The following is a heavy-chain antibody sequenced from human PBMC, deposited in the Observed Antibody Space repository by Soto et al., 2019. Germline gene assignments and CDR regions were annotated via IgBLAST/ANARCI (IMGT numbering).Heavy chain of an antibody. Sequence: GGSLRLSCAASGFTFSSYAMSWVRQAPGKGLEWVSAISGSGGSTYYADSVKGRFTISRDNSKNTLYLQMNSLRAEDTAVYYCAKEPPRVLLWFGELFMDVWGQGTTVTVSS. CDR3: AKEPPRVLLWFGELFMDV. D-gene: IGHD3-10*01. CDR1: GFTFSSYA. CDR2: ISGSGGST. V-gene: IGHV3-23*01. J-gene: IGHJ6*02.